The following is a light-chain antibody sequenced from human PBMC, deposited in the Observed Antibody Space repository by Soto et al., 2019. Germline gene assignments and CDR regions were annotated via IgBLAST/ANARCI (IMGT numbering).Light chain of an antibody. CDR1: SSDVGSYNL. V-gene: IGLV2-23*02. J-gene: IGLJ1*01. CDR2: EVS. Sequence: QSALTQPASVSGSPGQSITISCTGTSSDVGSYNLVSWYQQHPGKAPKVMIYEVSKRPSGVSNRFSGSKSGNTASLTISGLQAEDEADYYCCSYGGSYVFGPGTKLPS. CDR3: CSYGGSYV.